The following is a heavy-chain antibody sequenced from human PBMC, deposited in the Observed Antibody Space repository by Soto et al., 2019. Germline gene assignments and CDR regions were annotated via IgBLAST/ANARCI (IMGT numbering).Heavy chain of an antibody. CDR2: IHYNGGT. CDR3: AREGFLEWLGGFDP. CDR1: GGSISGGDYY. Sequence: QVQLQESGPGMVKPSQTLSLTCTVSGGSISGGDYYWSWIRQSPGKGLEWIGYIHYNGGTSYNPSLKSRLTMSVDTSKNQFSLKLSAVTAADTAVYYCAREGFLEWLGGFDPWGQGTVVIVSS. V-gene: IGHV4-30-4*01. D-gene: IGHD3-3*01. J-gene: IGHJ5*02.